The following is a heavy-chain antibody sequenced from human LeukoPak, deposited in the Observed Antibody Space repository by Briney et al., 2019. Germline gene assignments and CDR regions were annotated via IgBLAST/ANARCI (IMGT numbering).Heavy chain of an antibody. V-gene: IGHV3-7*01. D-gene: IGHD2-15*01. CDR2: IKQDGSEK. CDR3: ARGEREETVVVVAAFYWYFDL. J-gene: IGHJ2*01. CDR1: GFTFSSYW. Sequence: GGSLRLSCAASGFTFSSYWMSWVRQAPGKGLEWVANIKQDGSEKYYVDSVKGRFTISRDNAKNSLYLQMNSLRAEDTAVYYCARGEREETVVVVAAFYWYFDLWGRGTLVTVSS.